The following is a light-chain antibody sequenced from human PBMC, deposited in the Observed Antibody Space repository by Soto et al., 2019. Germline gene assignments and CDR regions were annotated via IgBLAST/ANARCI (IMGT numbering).Light chain of an antibody. CDR1: QSVLYSSNNKNY. J-gene: IGKJ1*01. Sequence: DIVMTQSLDSLAVSLGERATINCKSSQSVLYSSNNKNYLAWYQQKPGQPPKLLIYWASIRESGVPDRFSGSGSGTDFTLTISSLQAEDVAVYYCQQYYATPPTFGQGTKVEIK. CDR3: QQYYATPPT. CDR2: WAS. V-gene: IGKV4-1*01.